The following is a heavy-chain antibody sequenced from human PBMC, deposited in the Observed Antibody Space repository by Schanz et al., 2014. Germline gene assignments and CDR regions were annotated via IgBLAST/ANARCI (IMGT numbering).Heavy chain of an antibody. CDR3: AKSQGSSFDS. D-gene: IGHD6-13*01. Sequence: VQLVESGGGLVPPGGSLRLSCAASGFNFSSYAMSWVRQAPGKGLEWVSSFNDGGVNKYYADSVKGRFTISSDNSKSTLYLQMSSLRAEDTAVYYCAKSQGSSFDSWGQGTLVTVSS. CDR1: GFNFSSYA. V-gene: IGHV3-23*04. J-gene: IGHJ4*02. CDR2: FNDGGVNK.